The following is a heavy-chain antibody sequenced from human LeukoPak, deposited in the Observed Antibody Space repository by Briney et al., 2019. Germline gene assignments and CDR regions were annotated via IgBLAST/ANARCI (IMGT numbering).Heavy chain of an antibody. CDR1: GYSISSGYY. J-gene: IGHJ4*02. CDR2: TYHSGST. Sequence: SETLSLTCTVSGYSISSGYYWGWIRQPPGKGLEWIGSTYHSGSTYNNPSLKSRVTISLDTSRNQFSLKLSSVTAADTAVYYCARVVGATYYFDYWGQGTLVTVSS. CDR3: ARVVGATYYFDY. D-gene: IGHD1-26*01. V-gene: IGHV4-38-2*02.